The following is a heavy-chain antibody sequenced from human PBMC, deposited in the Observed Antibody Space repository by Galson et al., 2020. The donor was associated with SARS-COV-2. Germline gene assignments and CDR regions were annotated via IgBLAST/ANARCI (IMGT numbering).Heavy chain of an antibody. CDR1: GYTFTSHG. Sequence: GESLKISCKASGYTFTSHGLSWVRQAPGQGLEWMGWISGHNGNKKYEQKLQGRITLTTDTSTSTAYMELRSLRPDDTAVYYCARYGEERAVMMSYHYGMDVWGQGTTVSVSS. CDR2: ISGHNGNK. CDR3: ARYGEERAVMMSYHYGMDV. D-gene: IGHD3-10*01. J-gene: IGHJ6*02. V-gene: IGHV1-18*01.